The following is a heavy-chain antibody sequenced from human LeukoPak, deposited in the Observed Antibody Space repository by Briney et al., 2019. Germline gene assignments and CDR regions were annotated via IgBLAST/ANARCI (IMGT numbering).Heavy chain of an antibody. D-gene: IGHD3-16*01. J-gene: IGHJ6*03. Sequence: GGSLRLSCAASGFTFSSYAMSWVRQAPGKWLEWVSTMSTNGVATYYADSVKGRFTISRDNSKNTLYLQMNSLRADDTAVYYCAKSLRGTRSYYYYYMDVWGTGTTVTVSS. CDR3: AKSLRGTRSYYYYYMDV. CDR1: GFTFSSYA. CDR2: MSTNGVAT. V-gene: IGHV3-23*01.